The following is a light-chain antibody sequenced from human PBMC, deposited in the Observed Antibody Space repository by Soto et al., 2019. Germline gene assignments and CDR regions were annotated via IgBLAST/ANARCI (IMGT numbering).Light chain of an antibody. CDR1: SSDVGGYDY. V-gene: IGLV2-11*01. Sequence: QSALTQPRSVSGSPGQSVTISCTGTSSDVGGYDYVSWYQQHPGKAPKLMISDVTKRPSGVPDRFSGSKSGNTASLTISELQAEDEADYYCCSYAGYYTHYVFGTGTKVTVL. CDR2: DVT. J-gene: IGLJ1*01. CDR3: CSYAGYYTHYV.